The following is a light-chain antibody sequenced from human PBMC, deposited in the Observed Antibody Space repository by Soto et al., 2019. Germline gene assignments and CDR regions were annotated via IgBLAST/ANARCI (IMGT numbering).Light chain of an antibody. CDR2: DGS. CDR3: CSYAGSSTFV. V-gene: IGLV2-23*03. J-gene: IGLJ2*01. CDR1: NSDVGSYDL. Sequence: QSALTQPASVSGSPGQSITISCTGTNSDVGSYDLVSWYQQHPGKAPKLMIYDGSARPSGVSNRFSGSKSGNTASLTISGLQAEDEADYYCCSYAGSSTFVFGGGTKLTVL.